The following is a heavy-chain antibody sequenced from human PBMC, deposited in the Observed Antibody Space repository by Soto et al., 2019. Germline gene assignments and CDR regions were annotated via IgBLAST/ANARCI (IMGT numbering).Heavy chain of an antibody. CDR3: AREGGESSDGLYYFDS. V-gene: IGHV4-30-4*01. CDR1: GGSTSSDNY. Sequence: SETLSLTCTVSGGSTSSDNYWSWIRQPPGKGLEWIGHIYYSGYTDYNPSLTSRLAISIDTSKNQFSLKPSSVTAAHTAVYFCAREGGESSDGLYYFDSWGQGPLVTVS. CDR2: IYYSGYT. J-gene: IGHJ4*02. D-gene: IGHD3-16*01.